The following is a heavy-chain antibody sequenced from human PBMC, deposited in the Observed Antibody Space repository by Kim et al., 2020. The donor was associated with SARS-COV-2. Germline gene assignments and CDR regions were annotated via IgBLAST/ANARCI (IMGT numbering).Heavy chain of an antibody. V-gene: IGHV4-59*01. J-gene: IGHJ4*02. Sequence: SETLSLTCTVSGGSMRSYFWSWIRQSPGKGLEWIGYMSYSGTTNYNPSLKSRVTVSMDTSKKQFSLKMTSVTAADTAVYFCARVPYSTNLFTVYFDNWDQGARVTVSS. CDR2: MSYSGTT. CDR3: ARVPYSTNLFTVYFDN. D-gene: IGHD2-2*01. CDR1: GGSMRSYF.